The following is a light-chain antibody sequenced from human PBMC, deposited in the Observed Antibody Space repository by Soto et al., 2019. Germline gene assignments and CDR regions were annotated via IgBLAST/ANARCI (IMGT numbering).Light chain of an antibody. CDR1: SSNMGSNT. J-gene: IGLJ1*01. CDR2: TND. V-gene: IGLV1-44*01. Sequence: QFVLTQPPSASGTPGQTVTISCYGSSSNMGSNTVHWFQQFPGTAPKLLIYTNDQRPSGVPDRFSGSNSGTSASLAISGLQSEDEADYYCAVWDDSLNGHVFGAGTKSPS. CDR3: AVWDDSLNGHV.